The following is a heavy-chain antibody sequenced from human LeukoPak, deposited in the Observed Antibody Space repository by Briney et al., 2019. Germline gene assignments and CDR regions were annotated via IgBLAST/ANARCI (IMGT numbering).Heavy chain of an antibody. CDR2: IYSDGIT. D-gene: IGHD3-9*01. CDR1: GFTVRSNY. J-gene: IGHJ4*02. Sequence: GGSLRLSCAASGFTVRSNYMSWVRQGPGKGLEWVSLIYSDGITYYADSVKGRFTISRDNSKNTLYLQMNRLRAEDTAVYYGARDFDTLTGSMFDYWGQGTLVTVSS. V-gene: IGHV3-53*01. CDR3: ARDFDTLTGSMFDY.